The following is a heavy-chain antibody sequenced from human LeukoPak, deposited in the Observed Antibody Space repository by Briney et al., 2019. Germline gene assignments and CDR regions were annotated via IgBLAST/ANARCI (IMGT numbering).Heavy chain of an antibody. CDR2: IRSKADGGTT. J-gene: IGHJ4*02. D-gene: IGHD4-17*01. CDR1: GFTFGDHG. CDR3: TRDSAYYGDYPPGTN. Sequence: GVLRLSCTGSGFTFGDHGMSWFRQAPGKGLEWVGFIRSKADGGTTEYAASVKGRFTISRDDSKTIAYLQMNSLKTEDTALYYCTRDSAYYGDYPPGTNWGQGTLVTVSS. V-gene: IGHV3-49*03.